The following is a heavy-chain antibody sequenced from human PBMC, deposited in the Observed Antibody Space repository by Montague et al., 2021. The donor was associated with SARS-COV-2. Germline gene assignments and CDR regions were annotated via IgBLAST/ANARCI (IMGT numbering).Heavy chain of an antibody. CDR1: GGSVNSGGYY. D-gene: IGHD4-17*01. V-gene: IGHV4-61*08. J-gene: IGHJ6*02. Sequence: SETLSLTCTVSGGSVNSGGYYWSWLRQPPGKGLEWIGNIYYSGTTNYNPSLKSRVTISVDTSKNQFSLKLSSVTAADTAVYYCARDRTADDYDDYGTAGYSYYYGMDVWGQGTTVTVSS. CDR2: IYYSGTT. CDR3: ARDRTADDYDDYGTAGYSYYYGMDV.